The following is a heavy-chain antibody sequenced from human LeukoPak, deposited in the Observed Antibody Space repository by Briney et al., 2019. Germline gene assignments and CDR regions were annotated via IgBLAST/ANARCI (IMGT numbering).Heavy chain of an antibody. Sequence: SQTLSLTCTVSGGSISSGGYYWSWIRQHPGKGLEWIGYTYYSGSTYYNPSLKSRVTISVDTSKNQFSLKLSSVTAADTAVYYCARANDYGDWIGYWGQGTLVTVSS. J-gene: IGHJ4*02. CDR1: GGSISSGGYY. V-gene: IGHV4-31*03. CDR3: ARANDYGDWIGY. CDR2: TYYSGST. D-gene: IGHD4-17*01.